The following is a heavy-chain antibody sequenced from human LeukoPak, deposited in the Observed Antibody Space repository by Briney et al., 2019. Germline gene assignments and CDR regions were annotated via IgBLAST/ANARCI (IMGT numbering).Heavy chain of an antibody. D-gene: IGHD3-16*01. V-gene: IGHV3-43*02. CDR1: GFTFDDYA. CDR3: AKDKRFDYYYYMDV. CDR2: ISGDGGST. Sequence: GGSLRLSCAASGFTFDDYAMHWVRQAPGKGLEWVSLISGDGGSTYYADSVKGRFTIYRDNRKNSLYLQMNSLRTEDTALYCCAKDKRFDYYYYMDVWGKGTTVTVSS. J-gene: IGHJ6*03.